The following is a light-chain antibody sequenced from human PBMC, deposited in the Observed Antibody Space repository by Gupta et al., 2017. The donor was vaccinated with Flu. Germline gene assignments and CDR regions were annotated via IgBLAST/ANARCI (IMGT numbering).Light chain of an antibody. Sequence: DTLSLSPGERGTLSCRASQSVSGSYLAWYQQRAGQAPRLLIYDASSRATGIPDRFSGSGSGTDFTLTISRLEPDDFAVYYCQQYGSFPSTFGQGTKVEIK. V-gene: IGKV3-20*01. J-gene: IGKJ2*02. CDR2: DAS. CDR1: QSVSGSY. CDR3: QQYGSFPST.